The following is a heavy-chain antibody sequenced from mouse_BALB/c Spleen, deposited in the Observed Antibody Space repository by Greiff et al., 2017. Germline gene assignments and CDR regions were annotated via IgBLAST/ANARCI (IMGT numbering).Heavy chain of an antibody. J-gene: IGHJ1*01. D-gene: IGHD1-1*01. CDR1: GYTFTSYW. V-gene: IGHV1-87*01. CDR3: AREGNYGYWYFDV. CDR2: IYPGDGDT. Sequence: LVESGAELARPGASVKLSCKASGYTFTSYWMQWVKQRPGQGLEWIGAIYPGDGDTRYTQKFKGKATLTADKSSSTAYMQLSSLASEDSAVYYCAREGNYGYWYFDVWGAGTTVTVSS.